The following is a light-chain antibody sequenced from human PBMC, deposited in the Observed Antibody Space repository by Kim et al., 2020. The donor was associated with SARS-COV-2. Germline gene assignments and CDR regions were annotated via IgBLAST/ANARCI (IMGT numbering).Light chain of an antibody. CDR2: DNN. Sequence: QSVLTQPPSVSAAPGQKVTISCSGSSSNIRNNSVTWYQQLPGTAPKLLIYDNNKRPSGIPDRFSGSKSGTSASLGITGLQPGDEADYYCGAWDSSLSGEVFGGGTQLTVL. J-gene: IGLJ2*01. V-gene: IGLV1-51*01. CDR3: GAWDSSLSGEV. CDR1: SSNIRNNS.